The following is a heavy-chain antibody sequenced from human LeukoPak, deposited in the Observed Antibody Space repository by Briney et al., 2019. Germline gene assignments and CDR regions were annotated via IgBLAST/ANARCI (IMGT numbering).Heavy chain of an antibody. CDR2: ISYDGNNK. CDR3: AREFYDSSGYYYRVSWFDP. CDR1: GFPFSSSA. Sequence: SGGSLRLSCAASGFPFSSSAMDWVRQAPGKGLEWVAFISYDGNNKYYADPVKGRFTISRDNSKNTLYWQMNSLRPEDTAVYYCAREFYDSSGYYYRVSWFDPWGQGTLVTVSS. D-gene: IGHD3-22*01. V-gene: IGHV3-30-3*01. J-gene: IGHJ5*02.